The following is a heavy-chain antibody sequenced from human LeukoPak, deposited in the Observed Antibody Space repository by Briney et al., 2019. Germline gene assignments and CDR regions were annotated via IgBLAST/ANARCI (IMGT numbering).Heavy chain of an antibody. CDR3: ARGNSVWFDP. J-gene: IGHJ5*02. D-gene: IGHD2/OR15-2a*01. CDR2: IYYSGST. CDR1: GGSISSGGYY. V-gene: IGHV4-31*03. Sequence: ASQTLSLTCTVSGGSISSGGYYWSWIRQHPGKGLEWMGYIYYSGSTYYNPSLKSRVTISVDTSKNQFSLKLSSVTAADTAVYYCARGNSVWFDPWGQGTLVTVSS.